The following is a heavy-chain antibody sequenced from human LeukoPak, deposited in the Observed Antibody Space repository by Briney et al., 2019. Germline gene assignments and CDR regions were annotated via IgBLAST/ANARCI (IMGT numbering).Heavy chain of an antibody. CDR1: GYTFTEYY. V-gene: IGHV1-2*02. CDR3: ARTLTTATWDY. J-gene: IGHJ4*02. D-gene: IGHD4-17*01. Sequence: RASVKVSCKASGYTFTEYYLNWMRQAPGQGLEWMGWIGPYGGATHYAQIFQGRVTMTRDTSISTAYMEVSSLRSDDSAVYFCARTLTTATWDYWGQGTLVTVSS. CDR2: IGPYGGAT.